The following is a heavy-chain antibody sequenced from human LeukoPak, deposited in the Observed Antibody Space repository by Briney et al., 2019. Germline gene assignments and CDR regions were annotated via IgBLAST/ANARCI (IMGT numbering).Heavy chain of an antibody. CDR3: ARRPRTYFDW. J-gene: IGHJ4*02. CDR1: GDSISSSSYY. CDR2: IYYSGST. Sequence: SETLSLTCTVSGDSISSSSYYWAWIRQPPGKGLEWIGTIYYSGSTYYSPSLKSRVTISVDTSKNQFSLKLTSVTAADTAVYYCARRPRTYFDWWGQGTLVTVSS. V-gene: IGHV4-39*01.